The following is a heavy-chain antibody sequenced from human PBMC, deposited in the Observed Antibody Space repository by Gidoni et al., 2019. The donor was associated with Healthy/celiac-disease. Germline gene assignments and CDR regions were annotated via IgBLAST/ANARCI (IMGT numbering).Heavy chain of an antibody. Sequence: QVQLQESGPGLVKPSETLSLTCTVSGGSVSSGSYYWSWIRQPPGKGLEWIGYIYYSGSTNYNPSLKSRVTISVDTSKNQFSLKLSSVTAADTAVYYCTRGDYYDSSGYFPWGQGTLVTVSS. CDR3: TRGDYYDSSGYFP. CDR1: GGSVSSGSYY. D-gene: IGHD3-22*01. V-gene: IGHV4-61*01. CDR2: IYYSGST. J-gene: IGHJ5*02.